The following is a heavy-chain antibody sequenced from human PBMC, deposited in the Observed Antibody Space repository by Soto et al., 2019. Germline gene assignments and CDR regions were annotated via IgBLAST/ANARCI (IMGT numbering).Heavy chain of an antibody. V-gene: IGHV4-59*01. CDR2: IYHTGAT. Sequence: SETLSLTCTVSGSSITDYYWTWIRQSPGKGLEWIGYIYHTGATNYSPSLQSRVTISGDASKMQFSLELRSVTVADTAVYYCARKSINSGSFDSWGQGILVTVSS. CDR3: ARKSINSGSFDS. J-gene: IGHJ4*02. D-gene: IGHD5-12*01. CDR1: GSSITDYY.